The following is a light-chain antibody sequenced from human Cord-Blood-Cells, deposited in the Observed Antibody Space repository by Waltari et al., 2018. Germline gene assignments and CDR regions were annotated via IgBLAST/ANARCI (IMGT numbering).Light chain of an antibody. CDR1: QSISSW. J-gene: IGKJ4*01. V-gene: IGKV1-5*01. CDR2: DAS. CDR3: QQYNSYSLT. Sequence: DIQMTQSPSTLSASVGDRLTITCRASQSISSWLAWYQQKPGKAPKLLIYDASSLESGVPSRFSGSGSGTEFTLTISSLQPDDFATYYCQQYNSYSLTFGGGTKVEIK.